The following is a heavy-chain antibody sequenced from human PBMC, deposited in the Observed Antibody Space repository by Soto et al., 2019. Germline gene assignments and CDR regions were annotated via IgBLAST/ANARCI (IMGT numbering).Heavy chain of an antibody. CDR1: GFTSSSYP. V-gene: IGHV3-74*01. CDR3: VRGTNGWRGMDY. D-gene: IGHD2-8*01. Sequence: PGGSLRLSCATSGFTSSSYPIHWVRQAPGKGPVWVSRITEDGSGTTYADSVKGRFTVTRDNAKNTMYLQMSGLGAEDTAVYHCVRGTNGWRGMDYWGQGTLVTVSS. J-gene: IGHJ4*02. CDR2: ITEDGSGT.